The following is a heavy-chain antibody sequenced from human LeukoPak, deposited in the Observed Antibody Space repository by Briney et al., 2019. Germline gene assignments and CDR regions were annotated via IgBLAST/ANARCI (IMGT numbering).Heavy chain of an antibody. CDR2: INESGRT. J-gene: IGHJ1*01. D-gene: IGHD6-6*01. CDR1: GGSFSGYY. CDR3: ARGHMAAHLLH. V-gene: IGHV4-34*01. Sequence: TETLSLTCAVYGGSFSGYYWTWIRQPPGKGLEWIGEINESGRTSYNPSLKSRVTISADTPKNQFSLKLSSVTAADTAVYYCARGHMAAHLLHWGQGTLVTVSS.